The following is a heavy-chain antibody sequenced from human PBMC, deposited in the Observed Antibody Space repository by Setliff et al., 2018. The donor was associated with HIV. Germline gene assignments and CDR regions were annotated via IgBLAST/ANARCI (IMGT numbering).Heavy chain of an antibody. Sequence: PGESLKISCAASGFTFSSYWMHWVRQAPGKGLVWVFGMNTDGSSTRYADSVKGRFTVSRDNAKNTLYLQMNSLRAEDTAVYYCARVASGYDYGWLDPWGQGTLVTVSS. J-gene: IGHJ5*02. CDR1: GFTFSSYW. CDR2: MNTDGSST. V-gene: IGHV3-74*01. D-gene: IGHD5-12*01. CDR3: ARVASGYDYGWLDP.